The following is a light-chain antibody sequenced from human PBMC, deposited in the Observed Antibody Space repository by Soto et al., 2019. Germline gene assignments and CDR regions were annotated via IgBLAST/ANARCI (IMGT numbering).Light chain of an antibody. CDR1: LGIRTD. J-gene: IGKJ4*01. CDR3: LQDYNYPLT. V-gene: IGKV1-6*02. CDR2: AAS. Sequence: AIQLTQSPSALSASVGDRVTITCRASLGIRTDLGWYQQKPGEAPRLLVYAASTLQSGVPSRFSGSGSGTEFTLTISRLQLEDFGTYYCLQDYNYPLTFGGGTRLEI.